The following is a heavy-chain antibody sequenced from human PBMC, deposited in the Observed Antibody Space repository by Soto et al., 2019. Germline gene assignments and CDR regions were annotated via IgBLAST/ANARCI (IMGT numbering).Heavy chain of an antibody. V-gene: IGHV1-18*01. CDR1: GYAFINYA. Sequence: QVQMVQSGAEVKKPGTSVKVSCKASGYAFINYAVTWVRQAPGEGLEWMGWISPSHDNSYSAQKFQDRVTMSTETSSNTAYMEMRRLTSDDTAVYYCSREGGNTGTSDYWGQGTLVTVSS. CDR3: SREGGNTGTSDY. J-gene: IGHJ4*02. D-gene: IGHD1-7*01. CDR2: ISPSHDNS.